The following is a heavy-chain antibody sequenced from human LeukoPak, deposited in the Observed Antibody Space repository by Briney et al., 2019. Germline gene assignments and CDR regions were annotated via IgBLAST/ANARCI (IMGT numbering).Heavy chain of an antibody. D-gene: IGHD5-12*01. V-gene: IGHV3-23*01. J-gene: IGHJ3*02. CDR1: GGSISSSSYY. Sequence: AETLSLTCTVSGGSISSSSYYWGWIRQPPGKGLEWVASISGRGEITNYADSVKGRFTISRDKSQNRLHLQMNSLSAEDTAGYYCAREMGGWLRFRRFGAFDIWGQGTMVTVSS. CDR3: AREMGGWLRFRRFGAFDI. CDR2: ISGRGEIT.